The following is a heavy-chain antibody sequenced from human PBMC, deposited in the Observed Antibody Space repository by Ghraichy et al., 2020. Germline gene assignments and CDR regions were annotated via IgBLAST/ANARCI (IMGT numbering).Heavy chain of an antibody. J-gene: IGHJ4*02. CDR2: ISSSSSTI. CDR3: ARDGSFCSGGSCYHFPFDN. CDR1: GFTFSSYN. D-gene: IGHD2-15*01. Sequence: GESLNISCAASGFTFSSYNMNWVRQAPGKGLEWVSYISSSSSTIYYADSVKGRFTISRDNAKNSLYLQMNSLRDEDTAVYYCARDGSFCSGGSCYHFPFDNWGQGTLVTVSS. V-gene: IGHV3-48*02.